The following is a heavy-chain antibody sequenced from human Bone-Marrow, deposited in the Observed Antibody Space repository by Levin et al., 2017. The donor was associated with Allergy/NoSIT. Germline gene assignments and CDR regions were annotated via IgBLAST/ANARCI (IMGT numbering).Heavy chain of an antibody. CDR2: IYYSGST. V-gene: IGHV4-39*01. Sequence: MPSETLSLTCTVSGGSISSSSYYWGWIRQPPGKGLEWIGSIYYSGSTYYNPSLKSRVTISVDTSKNQFSLKLSSVTAADTAVYYCARRRYCSGGHPMYCNWFDPWGQGTLVTVSS. D-gene: IGHD2-15*01. J-gene: IGHJ5*02. CDR1: GGSISSSSYY. CDR3: ARRRYCSGGHPMYCNWFDP.